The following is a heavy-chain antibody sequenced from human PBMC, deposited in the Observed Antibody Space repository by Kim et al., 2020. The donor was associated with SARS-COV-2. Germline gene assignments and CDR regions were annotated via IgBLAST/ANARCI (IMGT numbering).Heavy chain of an antibody. CDR1: GGSISSGDYY. CDR3: ARYYYGSGSFHGMDV. CDR2: IYYSGST. D-gene: IGHD3-10*01. Sequence: SETLSLTCTVSGGSISSGDYYWSWIRQPPGKGLEWIGYIYYSGSTYYNPSLKSRVTISVDTSKNQFSLKLSSVTAADTAVYYCARYYYGSGSFHGMDVWGQGTTVTVSS. J-gene: IGHJ6*02. V-gene: IGHV4-30-4*01.